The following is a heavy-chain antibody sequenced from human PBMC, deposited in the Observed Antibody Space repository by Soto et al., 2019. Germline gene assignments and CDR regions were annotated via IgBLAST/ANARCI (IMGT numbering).Heavy chain of an antibody. Sequence: HPGGSLRLSCATSGFTFKNYLMHWLRQAPGKGLMWVSRINEDGSSTIYADSVEGRFTISRDNAKNTLYLQMNSLRDEDTAVYYCARGWTPPDPRPFWGEGTLVTVAS. CDR2: INEDGSST. D-gene: IGHD1-1*01. J-gene: IGHJ4*02. CDR3: ARGWTPPDPRPF. V-gene: IGHV3-74*01. CDR1: GFTFKNYL.